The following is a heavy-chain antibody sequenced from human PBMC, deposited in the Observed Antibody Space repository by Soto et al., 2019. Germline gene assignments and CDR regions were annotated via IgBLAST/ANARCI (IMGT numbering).Heavy chain of an antibody. V-gene: IGHV3-53*01. CDR1: GFTVSSNY. Sequence: HPGGSLRLSCAASGFTVSSNYMSWVRQAPGQGLEWVSVIYSGGSTYYADSVKGRFTISRDNSKNTLYLQMNSLRAEDTAVYYCARVLSTTIDAFDIWGQGTMVTVSS. CDR2: IYSGGST. J-gene: IGHJ3*02. D-gene: IGHD3-9*01. CDR3: ARVLSTTIDAFDI.